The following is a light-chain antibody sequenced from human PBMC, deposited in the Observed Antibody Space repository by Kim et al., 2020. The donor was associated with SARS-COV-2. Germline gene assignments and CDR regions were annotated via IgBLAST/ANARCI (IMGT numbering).Light chain of an antibody. J-gene: IGKJ4*01. CDR2: ATS. CDR3: QQYGGSPLLS. CDR1: QTVKCNF. V-gene: IGKV3-20*01. Sequence: SPGDRASLSCRASQTVKCNFLAWYLQKPGQAPRLLIYATSTRAADIPDRFSGSGSETEFTLAINRLDPDDFAVYYCQQYGGSPLLSFGGGTKLEI.